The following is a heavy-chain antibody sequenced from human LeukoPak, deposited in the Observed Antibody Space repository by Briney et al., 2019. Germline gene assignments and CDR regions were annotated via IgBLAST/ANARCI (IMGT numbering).Heavy chain of an antibody. V-gene: IGHV3-30-3*01. CDR3: AKDCGGSYFDY. CDR2: ISYDGSNK. CDR1: GFTFSSYA. D-gene: IGHD1-26*01. Sequence: PGGSLRLSCAASGFTFSSYAMHWVRQAPGKGLEWVAVISYDGSNKYYADSVKGRFTISRDNSKNTLYLQMNSLRAEDTAVYYCAKDCGGSYFDYWGQGTLVTVSS. J-gene: IGHJ4*02.